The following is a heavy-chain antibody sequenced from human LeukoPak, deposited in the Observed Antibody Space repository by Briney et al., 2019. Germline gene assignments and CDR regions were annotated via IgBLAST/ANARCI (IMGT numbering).Heavy chain of an antibody. J-gene: IGHJ2*01. CDR3: ARVSYDILTGSTWYFDL. D-gene: IGHD3-9*01. CDR2: IYHSGST. Sequence: PSGTLSLTCAVSGGSISSSNWWSWVRQPPGKGLEWIGEIYHSGSTNYNPSLKSRVTISVDTSKNQFSLKLSSVTAADTAVYYCARVSYDILTGSTWYFDLWGRGTLVTVSS. CDR1: GGSISSSNW. V-gene: IGHV4-4*02.